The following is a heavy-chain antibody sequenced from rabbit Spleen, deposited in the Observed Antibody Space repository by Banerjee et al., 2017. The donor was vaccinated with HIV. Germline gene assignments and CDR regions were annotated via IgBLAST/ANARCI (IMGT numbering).Heavy chain of an antibody. V-gene: IGHV1S40*01. CDR2: IRTSSGST. CDR3: VRDKASTSGDYGPYYFDL. J-gene: IGHJ4*01. CDR1: GFSFSSDWY. Sequence: QSLEESGGDLVKPGASLTLTCTASGFSFSSDWYICWVRQAPGKGLEWIGCIRTSSGSTYYASWVNGRFSISRENTQNTVSLQLNSLTAADTATYFCVRDKASTSGDYGPYYFDLWGPGTLVTVS. D-gene: IGHD1-1*01.